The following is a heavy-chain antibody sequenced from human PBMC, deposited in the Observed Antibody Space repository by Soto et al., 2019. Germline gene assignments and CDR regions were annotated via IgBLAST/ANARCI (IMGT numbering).Heavy chain of an antibody. J-gene: IGHJ5*02. V-gene: IGHV4-4*07. CDR2: IYTSGST. Sequence: PSETLSLTCTVSGGSISSYYWSWIRQPAGKGLEWIGRIYTSGSTNYNPSLKSRVTMSVXXXXXXFXLXLXSXTAAXTAVYYCARQGAFFDWFDPWGQGTLVTVSS. D-gene: IGHD3-16*01. CDR1: GGSISSYY. CDR3: ARQGAFFDWFDP.